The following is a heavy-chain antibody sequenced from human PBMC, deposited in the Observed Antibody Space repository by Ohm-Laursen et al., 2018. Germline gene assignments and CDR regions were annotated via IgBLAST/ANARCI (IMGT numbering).Heavy chain of an antibody. CDR3: ARFGRDYNDISGDY. J-gene: IGHJ4*02. V-gene: IGHV4-59*02. Sequence: LRLSCTASGFTVSSNYMSWVRQAPGKGLEWIGYIYYSGSTKYNPSLKSRITISADTSMDQFSLKLTSVTAADTAVYYCARFGRDYNDISGDYWGQGALVTVSS. D-gene: IGHD3-22*01. CDR1: GFTVSSNY. CDR2: IYYSGST.